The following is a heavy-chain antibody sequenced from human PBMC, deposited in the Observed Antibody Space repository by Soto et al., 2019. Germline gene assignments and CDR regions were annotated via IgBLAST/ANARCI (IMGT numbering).Heavy chain of an antibody. V-gene: IGHV3-23*01. CDR1: GLNLSNYG. CDR2: ITDNGGST. Sequence: GGSLRLSCAASGLNLSNYGMSCVRQAPGKGLEWVSLITDNGGSTYYADSVKGRFTISRDNTKNTLFLQMNSLRAEDTAVYYCAKERATTTAFDYWGQGALVTVSS. D-gene: IGHD4-17*01. J-gene: IGHJ4*02. CDR3: AKERATTTAFDY.